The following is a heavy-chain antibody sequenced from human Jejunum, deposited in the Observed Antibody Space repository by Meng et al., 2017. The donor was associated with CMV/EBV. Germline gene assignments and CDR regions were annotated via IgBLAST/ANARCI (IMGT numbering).Heavy chain of an antibody. V-gene: IGHV1-18*01. CDR3: ARGTPGRSYSDY. CDR1: GYTFASYG. D-gene: IGHD3-10*01. Sequence: VPLPRSGAEVKKPGASGRVSCEASGYTFASYGISWLRQAPGQGLEWMGWFVNNVDTYSAQKFQGRVTMTTDTHTSTAFMELRSLRSDDTAVYYCARGTPGRSYSDYWGQGTLVTVSS. CDR2: FVNNVDT. J-gene: IGHJ4*02.